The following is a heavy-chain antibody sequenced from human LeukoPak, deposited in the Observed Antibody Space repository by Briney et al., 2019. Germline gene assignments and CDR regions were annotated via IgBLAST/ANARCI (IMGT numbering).Heavy chain of an antibody. Sequence: ASVKVSCKASGYTFTGYYMHWVRQAPGQGLEWMGWINSNSGGTNYAQKFQGRVTMTRDTSISTAYMELSRLRSDDTAVYYCARIPGIAAAGNDCWGQGTLVTVSS. D-gene: IGHD6-13*01. CDR1: GYTFTGYY. J-gene: IGHJ4*02. CDR2: INSNSGGT. V-gene: IGHV1-2*02. CDR3: ARIPGIAAAGNDC.